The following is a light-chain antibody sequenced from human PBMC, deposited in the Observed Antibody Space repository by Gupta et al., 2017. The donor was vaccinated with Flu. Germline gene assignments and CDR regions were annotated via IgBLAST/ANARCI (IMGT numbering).Light chain of an antibody. Sequence: SALTQPASVSGSPGQSITISCTRTSSDIGGYNYVSWYQHHPGKSPNLIIYEVSNRPSGGTNPFSGSKSGITAALTISGLQTEDEADYYCNSYTGSNTSFYIFGAGTKVTVL. CDR2: EVS. J-gene: IGLJ1*01. CDR3: NSYTGSNTSFYI. V-gene: IGLV2-14*01. CDR1: SSDIGGYNY.